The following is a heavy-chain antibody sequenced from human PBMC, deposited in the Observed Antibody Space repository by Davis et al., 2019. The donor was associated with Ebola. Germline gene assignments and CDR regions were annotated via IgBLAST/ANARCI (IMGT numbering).Heavy chain of an antibody. J-gene: IGHJ4*02. V-gene: IGHV3-7*03. Sequence: PGGSLRLSCAASGFTFRSYWMSWVRQAPGKGLEWVAKIKEDGSEKLEVDSVKGRFTISRDNAKDSLYLQMNSLRAEDTAVYYCARDTGDGYCFDHWGQGTLVTVSS. CDR2: IKEDGSEK. CDR1: GFTFRSYW. CDR3: ARDTGDGYCFDH. D-gene: IGHD5-24*01.